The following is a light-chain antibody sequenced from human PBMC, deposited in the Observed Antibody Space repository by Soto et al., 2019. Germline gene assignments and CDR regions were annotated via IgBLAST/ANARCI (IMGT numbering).Light chain of an antibody. CDR1: QSVGSN. V-gene: IGKV3-15*01. Sequence: IVLTQSPGTLSVSPGGRATLSCRASQSVGSNLAWYRQIPGQAPRLLIYGATTRATGIPTRFSGSRSGTEFTLSISSLQSEDFALYYCLQYDKWPPIFGQGTRLEIK. CDR3: LQYDKWPPI. CDR2: GAT. J-gene: IGKJ5*01.